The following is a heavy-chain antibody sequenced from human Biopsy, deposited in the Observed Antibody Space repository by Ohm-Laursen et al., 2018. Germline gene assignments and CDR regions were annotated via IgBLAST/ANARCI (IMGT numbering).Heavy chain of an antibody. CDR2: INPSVSTT. CDR1: GYTVTIYY. CDR3: ARTTGWYGDLYYFDY. D-gene: IGHD6-19*01. Sequence: SVKVSCKASGYTVTIYYMHSVRQAPGQGLEWMGLINPSVSTTSYPQIFQGRVTMTRDTSKSTVYMELSSLRSADTAVYFCARTTGWYGDLYYFDYWGQGTLVTVSS. V-gene: IGHV1-46*01. J-gene: IGHJ4*02.